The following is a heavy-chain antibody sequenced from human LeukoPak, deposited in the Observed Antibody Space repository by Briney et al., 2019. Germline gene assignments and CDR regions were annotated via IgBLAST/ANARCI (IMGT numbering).Heavy chain of an antibody. CDR1: GYTLTELS. CDR2: FDPEDGET. J-gene: IGHJ4*02. V-gene: IGHV1-24*01. Sequence: ASVKVSCKVSGYTLTELSMHWVRQAPGKGLEWMGGFDPEDGETIYAQKFQGRVTMTTDTSTSTAYMELRSLRSDDTAVYYCARGGYSGYAVDYWGQGTLVTVSS. CDR3: ARGGYSGYAVDY. D-gene: IGHD5-12*01.